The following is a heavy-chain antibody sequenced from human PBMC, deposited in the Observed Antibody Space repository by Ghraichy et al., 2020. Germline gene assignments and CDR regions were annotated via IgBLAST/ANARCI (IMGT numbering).Heavy chain of an antibody. CDR2: IYYIGTT. Sequence: SQTLSLTCTVSGALFDSYYWSWVREIPGEGLQWIGYIYYIGTTNYNPSLESRVTISIDTSRRHLSLRLNSVTAADTAVYYCARTGQRSLDFWGQGTSVIVS. V-gene: IGHV4-59*01. J-gene: IGHJ6*02. CDR1: GALFDSYY. D-gene: IGHD1-1*01. CDR3: ARTGQRSLDF.